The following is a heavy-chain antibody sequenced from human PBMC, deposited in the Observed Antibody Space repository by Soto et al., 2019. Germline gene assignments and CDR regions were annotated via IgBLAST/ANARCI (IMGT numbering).Heavy chain of an antibody. D-gene: IGHD3-22*01. V-gene: IGHV4-59*01. CDR3: ARVAYYDSSGYDAFDX. CDR2: IYYSGRT. J-gene: IGHJ3*02. Sequence: SETLCLTCTVSGGSISSYYWSWIRQPPGKGLEWICYIYYSGRTNYNPSIKSRVTISVDTSKNQFSLKLSSVTAADTAVYYCARVAYYDSSGYDAFDXWGQGTTVTVS. CDR1: GGSISSYY.